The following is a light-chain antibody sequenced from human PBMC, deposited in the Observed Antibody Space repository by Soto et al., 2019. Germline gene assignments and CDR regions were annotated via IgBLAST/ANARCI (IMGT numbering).Light chain of an antibody. J-gene: IGKJ1*01. CDR1: QGIRND. Sequence: AIQMTQSPCSLSASVGDRVTITCRASQGIRNDLGWYQQKPGKAPKLLIYGASSLQSGVPSRFSGSGSGTDFTLTISSLQPEDFATYYCLQDYNYPRTFGQGTKVEI. CDR3: LQDYNYPRT. CDR2: GAS. V-gene: IGKV1-6*01.